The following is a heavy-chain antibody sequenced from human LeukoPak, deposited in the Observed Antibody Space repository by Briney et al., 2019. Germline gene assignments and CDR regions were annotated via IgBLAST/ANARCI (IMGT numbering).Heavy chain of an antibody. CDR3: PNLPPNCSGGSCYSGLPDY. D-gene: IGHD2-15*01. Sequence: GGSLRLSCAASGFTFSSYALSWVRQAPGKGLEWVSAISGSGGSTYYADSVKGRFTISRDNSKNTLYLQMNSLRAEDTAVYYCPNLPPNCSGGSCYSGLPDYWGQGTLVTVSS. J-gene: IGHJ4*02. CDR2: ISGSGGST. CDR1: GFTFSSYA. V-gene: IGHV3-23*01.